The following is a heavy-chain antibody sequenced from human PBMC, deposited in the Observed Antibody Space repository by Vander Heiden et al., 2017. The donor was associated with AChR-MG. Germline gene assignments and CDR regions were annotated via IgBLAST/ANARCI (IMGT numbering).Heavy chain of an antibody. CDR3: ARDDYSGY. J-gene: IGHJ4*02. Sequence: QVPLVQSGAEVKKPGASVRVSCKASGYIFTAYFIHWVRQAPGQGLEWMGRINPNSGGPDYAQKFQGRVTMTRDTSISTAYMELNRLTSDDTAVYYCARDDYSGYWGQGTLVTVSS. V-gene: IGHV1-2*06. CDR1: GYIFTAYF. CDR2: INPNSGGP.